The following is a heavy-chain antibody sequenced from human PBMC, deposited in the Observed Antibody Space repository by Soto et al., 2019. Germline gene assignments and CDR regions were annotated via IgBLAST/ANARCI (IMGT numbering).Heavy chain of an antibody. D-gene: IGHD3-22*01. J-gene: IGHJ6*02. CDR1: GGSISTGGYY. CDR3: ARHNYDSSGYYHYYYGMDV. CDR2: IYNSATT. V-gene: IGHV4-31*03. Sequence: SETLSLTCTVSGGSISTGGYYWSWIRQHPGKGLEWIGYIYNSATTYYNPSLKSRVTISVDTSKNQFSLKLSSVTAADTAVYYCARHNYDSSGYYHYYYGMDVWGQGTTVTVSS.